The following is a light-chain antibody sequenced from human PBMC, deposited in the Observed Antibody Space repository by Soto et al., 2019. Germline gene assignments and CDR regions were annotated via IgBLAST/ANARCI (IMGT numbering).Light chain of an antibody. J-gene: IGLJ7*01. CDR1: SSDVGGYNY. V-gene: IGLV2-14*03. CDR2: DVS. CDR3: SSYTSSSTWV. Sequence: QSVLTQPASVSGSPGQSITISCTGTSSDVGGYNYVSWYQHYPGKVPKLMIYDVSNRPSGVSIRFSGSKSGNTASLTISGLQAEDEADYYCSSYTSSSTWVFGGGTQLTVL.